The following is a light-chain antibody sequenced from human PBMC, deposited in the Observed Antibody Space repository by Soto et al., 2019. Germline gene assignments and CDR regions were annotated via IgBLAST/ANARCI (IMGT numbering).Light chain of an antibody. V-gene: IGKV1-9*01. CDR1: QGISSF. CDR2: AAS. J-gene: IGKJ4*01. Sequence: IKLTQSPSSLSASVGDRVTITCRASQGISSFLAWYQQNPGKAPKLLIYAASTLQSGVPSRFSGSGSGTDFTLTISSLQPEDFTTYYCQQLSSYPLTFGGGTKVEIK. CDR3: QQLSSYPLT.